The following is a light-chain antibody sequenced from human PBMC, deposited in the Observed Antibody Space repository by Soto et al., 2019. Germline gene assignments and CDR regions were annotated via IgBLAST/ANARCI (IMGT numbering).Light chain of an antibody. CDR1: QSVSSY. Sequence: EVVLTQSPATLPLSPGERATLSCSASQSVSSYLAWYQQKPGQAPRLLISDASNRATGIPARFTGSGSGTAFSLTISSLEPEDSAVYYWQQRNFLPTFGGGTKVEIK. V-gene: IGKV3-11*01. J-gene: IGKJ4*01. CDR2: DAS. CDR3: QQRNFLPT.